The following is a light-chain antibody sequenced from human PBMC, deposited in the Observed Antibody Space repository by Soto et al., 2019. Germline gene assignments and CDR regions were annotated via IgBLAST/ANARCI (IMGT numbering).Light chain of an antibody. V-gene: IGKV1-5*03. CDR2: EAS. J-gene: IGKJ1*01. CDR1: ESVSSR. Sequence: DIQMTQSPFILSASVGDRVTITCRASESVSSRLAWYQQKPGKAPKLLISEASSVESGVPSRFSGSGSGTEFTLTISSLQPDDFATYYCQQYNYYRTFGQGTEVEMK. CDR3: QQYNYYRT.